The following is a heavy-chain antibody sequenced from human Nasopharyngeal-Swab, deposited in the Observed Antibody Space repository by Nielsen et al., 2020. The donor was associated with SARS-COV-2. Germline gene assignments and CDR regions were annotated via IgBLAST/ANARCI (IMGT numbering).Heavy chain of an antibody. Sequence: GESLKISCAVSGFTFSTFWMTWVRQAPGKGLEWVANIKEDGSQKYYLDSVKGRFTISRDNAKNSLYLQMNSLRVEDTAVYYCAKDHKTIFRGLDPWGQGTLVTVSS. J-gene: IGHJ5*02. CDR2: IKEDGSQK. V-gene: IGHV3-7*03. CDR1: GFTFSTFW. D-gene: IGHD3-3*01. CDR3: AKDHKTIFRGLDP.